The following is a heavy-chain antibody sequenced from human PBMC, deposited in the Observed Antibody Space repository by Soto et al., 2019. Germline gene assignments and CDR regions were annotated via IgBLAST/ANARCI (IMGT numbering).Heavy chain of an antibody. J-gene: IGHJ5*02. CDR1: GGSVSSGSYY. CDR3: AGGGGGATTVNWFDP. Sequence: QVQLQESGPGLVKPSETLSLTCTVSGGSVSSGSYYWSWIRQPPGKGLGWIGYIHYSGSTNYNPSLLRRVPIPGNMSKNQFPLKLRAGTPADTAVYYCAGGGGGATTVNWFDPWGQGTLVTVSS. D-gene: IGHD5-12*01. CDR2: IHYSGST. V-gene: IGHV4-61*01.